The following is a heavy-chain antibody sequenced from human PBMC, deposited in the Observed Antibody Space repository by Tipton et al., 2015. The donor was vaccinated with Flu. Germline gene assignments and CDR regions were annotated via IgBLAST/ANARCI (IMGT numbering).Heavy chain of an antibody. J-gene: IGHJ3*02. CDR1: GFTLSPYS. Sequence: SLRLSCAASGFTLSPYSMNWVRQAPGKGLEWVSSITSSSDYIYYADSVKGRFTISRDNAKHSLYLQMNSLGAEDTAVYYCARHDTSRSYADAFDIWGQGTLVTVSS. V-gene: IGHV3-21*01. CDR2: ITSSSDYI. CDR3: ARHDTSRSYADAFDI. D-gene: IGHD1-26*01.